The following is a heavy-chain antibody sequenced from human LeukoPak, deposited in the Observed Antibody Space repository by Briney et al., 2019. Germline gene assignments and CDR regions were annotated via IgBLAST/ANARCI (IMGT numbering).Heavy chain of an antibody. Sequence: SETLSLTCSVSGDSISLSFYYWGWIRQPPGKALEWIGSVYYSGTTSYNPSLKSRVTISVDTSKNQFSLKLSSVTAADTAVYYCARLPDYYSRHGAPGWGQGTLVTVSS. CDR3: ARLPDYYSRHGAPG. D-gene: IGHD3-10*01. CDR2: VYYSGTT. J-gene: IGHJ4*02. V-gene: IGHV4-39*07. CDR1: GDSISLSFYY.